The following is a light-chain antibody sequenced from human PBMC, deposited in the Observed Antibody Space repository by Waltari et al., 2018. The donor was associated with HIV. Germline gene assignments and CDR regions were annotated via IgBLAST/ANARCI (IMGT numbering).Light chain of an antibody. J-gene: IGKJ4*01. CDR2: GAS. Sequence: DIVLTQSPATLSLSPGERATLSCRAGQSVSDYLVWYQQKPGQAPRLLIYGASNRATGIPVRFSGSGSGTDFTLTISSLEPEDFALYYCQQRSNWPLTFGGGTKVEIK. CDR3: QQRSNWPLT. V-gene: IGKV3-11*01. CDR1: QSVSDY.